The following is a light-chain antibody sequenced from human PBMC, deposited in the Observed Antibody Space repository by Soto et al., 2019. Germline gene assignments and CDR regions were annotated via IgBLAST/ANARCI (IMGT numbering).Light chain of an antibody. Sequence: QSALTHPASVCWSPGQAITIACTGTSSDVGGYNYVSWYQQHPGKAPKLMIYEVSNRPSGVSNRFSGSKSGNTASLTISGLKAEDEADYYCSSYTSSSTYVFGTGNKV. V-gene: IGLV2-14*01. CDR2: EVS. CDR3: SSYTSSSTYV. J-gene: IGLJ1*01. CDR1: SSDVGGYNY.